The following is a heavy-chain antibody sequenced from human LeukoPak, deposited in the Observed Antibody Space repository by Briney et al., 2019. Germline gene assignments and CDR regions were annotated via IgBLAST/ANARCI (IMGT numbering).Heavy chain of an antibody. Sequence: ASVKVSCKVSGYTLTELSMHWVRQAPGKGLEWMGGFDPEDGETIYVQKFQGRVTMTEDTSTDTAYMELSSLRSEDTAVYYCATGVAAYYYFDYWGQGTLVTVSS. CDR3: ATGVAAYYYFDY. V-gene: IGHV1-24*01. CDR1: GYTLTELS. D-gene: IGHD6-13*01. CDR2: FDPEDGET. J-gene: IGHJ4*02.